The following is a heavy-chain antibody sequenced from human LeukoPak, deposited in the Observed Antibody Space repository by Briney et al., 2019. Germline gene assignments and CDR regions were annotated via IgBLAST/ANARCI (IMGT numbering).Heavy chain of an antibody. V-gene: IGHV1-46*01. CDR1: GSTFTSYY. D-gene: IGHD6-19*01. Sequence: ASVKVSCKASGSTFTSYYMHWVRQAPGQGLEWMGIINPSGGSTSYAQKFQGRVTMTRDTSTTTVYMELSSLSSEDTAVYYCAMARYSSGWYVYWGQGTLVTVSS. CDR3: AMARYSSGWYVY. CDR2: INPSGGST. J-gene: IGHJ4*02.